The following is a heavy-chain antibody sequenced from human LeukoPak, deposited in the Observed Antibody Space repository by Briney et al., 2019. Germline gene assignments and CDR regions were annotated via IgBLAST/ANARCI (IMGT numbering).Heavy chain of an antibody. D-gene: IGHD4-23*01. CDR3: ARYLDYGGNSRVFQH. J-gene: IGHJ1*01. CDR1: GGSFGGYY. CDR2: INHSGST. V-gene: IGHV4-34*01. Sequence: KASETLSLTCAVYGGSFGGYYWSWIRQPPGKGLEWIGEINHSGSTNYNPSLKSRVTISIDTSKNQFSLKLSSVTAADTAVYYCARYLDYGGNSRVFQHWGQGTLVTVSS.